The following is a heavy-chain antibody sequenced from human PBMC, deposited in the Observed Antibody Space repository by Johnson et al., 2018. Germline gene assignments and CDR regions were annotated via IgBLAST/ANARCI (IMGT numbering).Heavy chain of an antibody. CDR3: ARGVAPGTLDYYYYMDV. Sequence: QVQLQESGPGLLKPSETLSLTCTVSGDSISGYYWSWIRQAPGKGLEWIGFMYSSGSTNYNPSLESRVRISVDRSKNQFSLKLTSVTAADTAVYYCARGVAPGTLDYYYYMDVWGKGTTVTVSS. CDR2: MYSSGST. J-gene: IGHJ6*03. D-gene: IGHD6-13*01. V-gene: IGHV4-59*01. CDR1: GDSISGYY.